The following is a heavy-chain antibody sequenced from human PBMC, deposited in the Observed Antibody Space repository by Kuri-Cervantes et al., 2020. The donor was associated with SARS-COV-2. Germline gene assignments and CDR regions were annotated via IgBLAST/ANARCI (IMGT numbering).Heavy chain of an antibody. CDR3: ARQPPSDYDFWSCYYPLFYMDV. CDR1: GYTFTGYY. V-gene: IGHV1-3*01. D-gene: IGHD3-3*01. J-gene: IGHJ6*03. Sequence: ASVKVSCKASGYTFTGYYMHWVRQAPGQGLEWRGWINAGNGNTKYSQKFQGRVTITRDTSASTAYLELSSLRSEDTAVYYCARQPPSDYDFWSCYYPLFYMDVWGKGTTVTVSS. CDR2: INAGNGNT.